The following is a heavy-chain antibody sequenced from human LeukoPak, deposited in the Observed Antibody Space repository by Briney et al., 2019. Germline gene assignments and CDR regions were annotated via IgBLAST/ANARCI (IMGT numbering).Heavy chain of an antibody. J-gene: IGHJ6*03. CDR1: GFTFSSYS. D-gene: IGHD1-14*01. CDR2: ISSSSSYI. CDR3: ARVRRYTMTMDV. V-gene: IGHV3-21*01. Sequence: GGSLRLSCAASGFTFSSYSMNWVRQAPGKGLEWVSSISSSSSYIYYADSVKGRFTISRDNAKNSLYLQMNSLRAEDTAVYYCARVRRYTMTMDVWGKGTTVTVSS.